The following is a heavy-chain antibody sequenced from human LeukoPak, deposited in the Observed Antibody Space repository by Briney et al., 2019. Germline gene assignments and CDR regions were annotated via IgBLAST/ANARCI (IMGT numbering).Heavy chain of an antibody. V-gene: IGHV4-30-4*01. CDR2: IYYSGST. J-gene: IGHJ6*02. Sequence: PSETLSLTCTVSGGSISSGDYYWSWIRQPPGKGLEWIGYIYYSGSTYYNPSLKSRVTISVDTSKNQFSLKLSSVTAADTAVYYCGGLLLHPYYYYGMDVWGQGTTVTVSS. D-gene: IGHD3-3*01. CDR3: GGLLLHPYYYYGMDV. CDR1: GGSISSGDYY.